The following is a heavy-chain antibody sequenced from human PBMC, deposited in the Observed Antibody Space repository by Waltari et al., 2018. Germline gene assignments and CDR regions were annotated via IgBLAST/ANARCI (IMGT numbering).Heavy chain of an antibody. V-gene: IGHV1-8*01. CDR2: MNPNSGNT. CDR1: GYTFTSYD. J-gene: IGHJ4*02. CDR3: ARTYYDFWSGYDY. Sequence: QVQLVQYGAEVKKPGASVKVHCTASGYTFTSYDITWLRKATGQGLEWMGWMNPNSGNTGYAQKFQGRVTMTRNTSISTAYMELSSLRSEDTAVYYCARTYYDFWSGYDYWGQGTLVTVSS. D-gene: IGHD3-3*01.